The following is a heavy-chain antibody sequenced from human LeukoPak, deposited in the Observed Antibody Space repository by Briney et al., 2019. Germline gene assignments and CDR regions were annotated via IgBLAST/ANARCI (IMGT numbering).Heavy chain of an antibody. J-gene: IGHJ6*02. CDR3: ARSYYDFWSGDGMDV. CDR1: GGSISTYY. CDR2: IYYSGST. D-gene: IGHD3-3*01. Sequence: NTSETLSLTCTVSGGSISTYYWSWIRQPPGKGLEWIGYIYYSGSTNYNPSLKSRVTISVDTSKNQFSLKLSSVTAADTAVYYCARSYYDFWSGDGMDVWGQGTTVTVSS. V-gene: IGHV4-59*01.